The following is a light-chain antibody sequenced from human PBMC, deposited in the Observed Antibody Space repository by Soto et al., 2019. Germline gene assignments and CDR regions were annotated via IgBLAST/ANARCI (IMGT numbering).Light chain of an antibody. CDR2: EVS. CDR1: SSDVGGYNY. CDR3: SSYTSSSTYV. J-gene: IGLJ1*01. V-gene: IGLV2-14*01. Sequence: QSALTQPASVSGSPGQSITISCTGTSSDVGGYNYVSWYQQHPGKAPKLMIYEVSNRPSGVSNRFSGSKSGNTASLTISGLQAEDEADYYFSSYTSSSTYVFGTGTTVTVL.